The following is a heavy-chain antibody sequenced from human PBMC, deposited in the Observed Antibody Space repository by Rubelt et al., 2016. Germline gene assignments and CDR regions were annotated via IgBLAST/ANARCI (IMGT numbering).Heavy chain of an antibody. V-gene: IGHV1-24*01. Sequence: QVQLVQSGAEVKKPGASVKVSCKVSGYTFTELSMHWVRQAPGKGLEWTGGFDPEDGETIYAQRFQGGVTMTEYTATDTAYMELSSLRSEDTAVYYCATGQYSSGCDYWGQGTLVTVSS. CDR3: ATGQYSSGCDY. CDR1: GYTFTELS. CDR2: FDPEDGET. D-gene: IGHD6-19*01. J-gene: IGHJ4*02.